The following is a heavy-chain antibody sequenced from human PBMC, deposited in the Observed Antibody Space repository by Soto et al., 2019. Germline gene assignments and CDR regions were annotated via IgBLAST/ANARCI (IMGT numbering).Heavy chain of an antibody. V-gene: IGHV1-2*02. D-gene: IGHD7-27*01. CDR1: GYTFTGSS. CDR2: INPNSGDT. Sequence: QVQLVQSGAEVKKPGASVNVSCEASGYTFTGSSIHWVRQAPGQGLEWMGYINPNSGDTIFAQKFQGRVTMTRDTSISTAYMELSRVASDDTAVYYCARDQTGDPNYWGQGTLVTVSS. CDR3: ARDQTGDPNY. J-gene: IGHJ4*02.